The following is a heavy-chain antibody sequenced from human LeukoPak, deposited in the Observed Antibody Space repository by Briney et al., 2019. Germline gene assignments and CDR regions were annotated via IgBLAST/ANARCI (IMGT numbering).Heavy chain of an antibody. CDR2: ISAYNGNT. V-gene: IGHV1-18*01. D-gene: IGHD3-16*01. Sequence: ASVKVSCKVSGYTPTKLSMHWVRQAPGQGLEWMGWISAYNGNTNYAQKLQGRVTMTTDTSTSTAYMELRSLRSDDTAVYYCARVFAGEDYWGQGTLVTVSS. CDR1: GYTPTKLS. J-gene: IGHJ4*02. CDR3: ARVFAGEDY.